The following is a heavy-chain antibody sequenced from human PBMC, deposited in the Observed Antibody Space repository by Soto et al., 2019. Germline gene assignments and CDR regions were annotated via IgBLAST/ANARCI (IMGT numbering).Heavy chain of an antibody. CDR2: ISGSGDKT. Sequence: GSRRLSCXASGFTVSSNYMSWVRQAPGKGPEWLSTISGSGDKTFHSDYVKGRFDISRDNSNNKMFLQMNSLRAEDTAIYYCAKGASHAPFEKWGRGTLVTVSS. CDR1: GFTVSSNY. V-gene: IGHV3-23*01. CDR3: AKGASHAPFEK. J-gene: IGHJ4*02.